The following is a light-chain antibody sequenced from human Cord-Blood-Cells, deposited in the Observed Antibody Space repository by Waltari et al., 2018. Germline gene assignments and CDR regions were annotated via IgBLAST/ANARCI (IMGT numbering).Light chain of an antibody. CDR3: SSYTSSSTVV. CDR2: DVS. V-gene: IGLV2-14*01. J-gene: IGLJ2*01. Sequence: QSALTQPASVSGSPGQSITISCTGTSSDVGCYNYVSWYQQHPGKAPKLMIYDVSNRPSGASNRFSGSKSGNTASLTISGLQAEDEADYYCSSYTSSSTVVFGGGTKLTVL. CDR1: SSDVGCYNY.